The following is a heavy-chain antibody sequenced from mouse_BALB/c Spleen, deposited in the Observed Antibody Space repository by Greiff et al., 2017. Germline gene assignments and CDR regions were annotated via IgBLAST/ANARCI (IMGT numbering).Heavy chain of an antibody. Sequence: QVQLQQSGAELARPGASVKMSCKASGYTFTSYTVHWVKQRPGQGLEWIGYINPSSGYTNYNQKFKDKATLTADKSSSTAYMQLSSLTSEDSAVYYCARGLYDYYFDYWGQGTTLTVSS. CDR2: INPSSGYT. CDR3: ARGLYDYYFDY. V-gene: IGHV1-4*01. CDR1: GYTFTSYT. J-gene: IGHJ2*01. D-gene: IGHD2-3*01.